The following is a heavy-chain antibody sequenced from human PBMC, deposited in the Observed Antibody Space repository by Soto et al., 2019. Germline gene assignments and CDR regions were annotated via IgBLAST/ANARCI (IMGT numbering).Heavy chain of an antibody. J-gene: IGHJ5*02. CDR2: IIPIFGTA. V-gene: IGHV1-69*13. CDR1: GCTFSSYA. D-gene: IGHD1-7*01. Sequence: SVKVSCKASGCTFSSYAISWVRQAPGQGLEWMGGIIPIFGTANYAQKFQGRVTITADESTSTAYMELSSLRSEDTAVYYCATGGNWNYDWFDPWGQGTLVTVSS. CDR3: ATGGNWNYDWFDP.